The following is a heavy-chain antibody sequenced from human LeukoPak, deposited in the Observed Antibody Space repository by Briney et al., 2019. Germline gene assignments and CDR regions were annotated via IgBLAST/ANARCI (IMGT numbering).Heavy chain of an antibody. V-gene: IGHV4-39*01. J-gene: IGHJ3*02. D-gene: IGHD3-10*01. CDR2: IYYSGST. CDR1: VGSISSSSYY. CDR3: VRGVRI. Sequence: SETLSLTCTVSVGSISSSSYYWGWIRQPPGKGLEWIGNIYYSGSTNYNPSLKSRVTISVDTSKNQFSLNLTSVTAADTAVYYCVRGVRIWGQGTMVTVSS.